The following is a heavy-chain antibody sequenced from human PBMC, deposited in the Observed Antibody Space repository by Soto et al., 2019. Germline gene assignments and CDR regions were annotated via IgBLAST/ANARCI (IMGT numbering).Heavy chain of an antibody. CDR2: IYYSGST. Sequence: ETLSLTCTVSGGSISSYYWSWIRQPPGKGLEWIGYIYYSGSTNYNPSLKSRVTISVDTSKNQFSLKLSSVTAADTAVYYCARDRSDYGDFYFDYWGQGTLVTVSS. CDR1: GGSISSYY. CDR3: ARDRSDYGDFYFDY. J-gene: IGHJ4*02. D-gene: IGHD4-17*01. V-gene: IGHV4-59*01.